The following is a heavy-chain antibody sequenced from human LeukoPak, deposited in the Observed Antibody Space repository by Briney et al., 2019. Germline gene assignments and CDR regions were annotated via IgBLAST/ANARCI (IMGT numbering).Heavy chain of an antibody. CDR2: ISGSGGST. CDR3: AKAGDQTYYDFWSGYWYQPALDY. D-gene: IGHD3-3*01. V-gene: IGHV3-23*01. J-gene: IGHJ4*02. CDR1: GFTFSSYA. Sequence: GGSLRLSCAASGFTFSSYAMSWVRQAPGKGLEWVSAISGSGGSTYYADSVKGRFTISRDNSKNTLYLQMNSLRAEDTAVYYCAKAGDQTYYDFWSGYWYQPALDYWGQGTLVTISS.